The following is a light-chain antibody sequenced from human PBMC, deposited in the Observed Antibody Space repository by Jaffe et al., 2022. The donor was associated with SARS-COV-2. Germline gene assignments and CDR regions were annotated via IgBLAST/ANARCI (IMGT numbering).Light chain of an antibody. CDR1: SRDVGGYNY. CDR3: SSYAGSNNLV. CDR2: EVN. Sequence: QSALTQPPSASGSPGQSVTISCTGTSRDVGGYNYVSWYQQHPGKAPKLMIYEVNKRPSGVPDRFSGSRSGNTASLTVSGLQAEDEADYYCSSYAGSNNLVFGGGTKLTVL. V-gene: IGLV2-8*01. J-gene: IGLJ3*02.